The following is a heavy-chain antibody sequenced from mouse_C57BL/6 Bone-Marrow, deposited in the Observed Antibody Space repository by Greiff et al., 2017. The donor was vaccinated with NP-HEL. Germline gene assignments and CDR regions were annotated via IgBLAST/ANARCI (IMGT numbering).Heavy chain of an antibody. CDR2: IYPGSGST. V-gene: IGHV1-55*01. CDR3: ARYYYYGSSSYWYFDV. J-gene: IGHJ1*03. Sequence: VQLQQPGAELVKPGASVKMSCKASGYTFTSYWITWVKQRPGQGLEWIGDIYPGSGSTNYNEKFKSKATLTVDTSSSTAYMQLSSLTSEDSAVYYGARYYYYGSSSYWYFDVWGTGTTVTVSS. CDR1: GYTFTSYW. D-gene: IGHD1-1*01.